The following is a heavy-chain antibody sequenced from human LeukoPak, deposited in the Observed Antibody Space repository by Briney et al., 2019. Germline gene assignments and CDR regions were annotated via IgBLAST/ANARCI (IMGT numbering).Heavy chain of an antibody. Sequence: ASVKVSCMASEYTFTAYYMHWVRQAPGQGLEWVGWINCDSGDTNYAQNFQGRVTVTGDTSITIAYMELSSLRFDDTAVYFCATSMTATAPFDDWGQGTLVTVSS. V-gene: IGHV1-2*02. CDR1: EYTFTAYY. D-gene: IGHD2-21*02. J-gene: IGHJ4*02. CDR2: INCDSGDT. CDR3: ATSMTATAPFDD.